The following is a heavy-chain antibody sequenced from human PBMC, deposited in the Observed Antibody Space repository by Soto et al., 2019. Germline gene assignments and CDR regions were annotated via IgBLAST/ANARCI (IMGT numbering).Heavy chain of an antibody. CDR3: ARANAYYDSSGYYYSNSFDP. CDR1: GGSISSYY. V-gene: IGHV4-59*01. D-gene: IGHD3-22*01. CDR2: IYYSGST. J-gene: IGHJ5*02. Sequence: PSETLSLTCTVSGGSISSYYWSWIRQPPGKGLEWIGYIYYSGSTNYNPSLKSRVTISVDTSKNQFSLKLSSVTAADTAVYYCARANAYYDSSGYYYSNSFDPWGQGTLVTVSS.